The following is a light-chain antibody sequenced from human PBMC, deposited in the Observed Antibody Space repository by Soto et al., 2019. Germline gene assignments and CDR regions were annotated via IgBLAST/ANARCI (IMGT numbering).Light chain of an antibody. CDR1: SGHSNYA. V-gene: IGLV4-69*01. J-gene: IGLJ7*01. CDR3: GASGTGSATVV. CDR2: VNSGGSH. Sequence: QPVLTQSPSASASLGASVKLTCTLSSGHSNYAIAWHQQQPEKGPRYLMKVNSGGSHIKGDGNPDRFSGSSSGAAPYLFISGLQSEGDADYCCGASGTGSATVVSGGGTQLTVL.